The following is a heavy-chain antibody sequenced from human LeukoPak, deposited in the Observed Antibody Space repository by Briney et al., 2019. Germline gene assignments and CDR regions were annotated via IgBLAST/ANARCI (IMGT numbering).Heavy chain of an antibody. J-gene: IGHJ4*02. V-gene: IGHV4-39*01. CDR2: IYHSGNT. CDR3: ARQQPELDY. CDR1: GGSISSSSYY. D-gene: IGHD1-14*01. Sequence: SETLSLTCTVSGGSISSSSYYWGWIRQPPGKGLEWIGSIYHSGNTYYNPSLKSRLTISVDTSKNQFSLKLSSVAAADTAVYYCARQQPELDYWGQGTLVTVSS.